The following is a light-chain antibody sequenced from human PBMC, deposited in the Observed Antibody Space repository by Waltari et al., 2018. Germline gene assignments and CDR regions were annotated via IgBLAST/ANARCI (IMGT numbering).Light chain of an antibody. V-gene: IGKV1-5*03. CDR3: QHFNSYPFT. CDR1: QSISSY. CDR2: KAS. J-gene: IGKJ2*01. Sequence: IQMTQSPSTLSASVGDRVTITCRASQSISSYLAWYQQKSGKAPKLLIYKASSLESEVPSRFSGSGSGTEFALTVSSLQPDDFATYFCQHFNSYPFTFGQGTKLEIK.